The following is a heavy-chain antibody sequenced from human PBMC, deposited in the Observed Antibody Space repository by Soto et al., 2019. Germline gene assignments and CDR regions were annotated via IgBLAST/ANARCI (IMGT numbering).Heavy chain of an antibody. D-gene: IGHD3-10*01. J-gene: IGHJ3*02. Sequence: QITLKESGPTLVKPTQTLTLTCTYSGFSLSNSGAGVGWIRQPPGKALEWLAVIYWDDYIRYSPSLRSRLTITKDISNNQVALTLTNMDPVDTASYYCAHSFIIRGVKSGFNIWGQGASVTVSS. CDR2: IYWDDYI. V-gene: IGHV2-5*02. CDR1: GFSLSNSGAG. CDR3: AHSFIIRGVKSGFNI.